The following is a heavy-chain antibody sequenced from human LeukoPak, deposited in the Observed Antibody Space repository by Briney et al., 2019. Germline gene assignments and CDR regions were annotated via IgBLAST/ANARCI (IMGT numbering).Heavy chain of an antibody. CDR1: GFTFNSYG. V-gene: IGHV3-33*06. CDR2: IWYDGTNK. Sequence: GRSLRLSCAASGFTFNSYGMHWVRQAPGKGLEWVALIWYDGTNKYYADSVKGRFTISRDSSKNTLYLQMNNLRAEDTAVYYFRKGPYYYDFSGYPRGDYWAQGTLVTVPS. D-gene: IGHD3-22*01. J-gene: IGHJ4*02. CDR3: RKGPYYYDFSGYPRGDY.